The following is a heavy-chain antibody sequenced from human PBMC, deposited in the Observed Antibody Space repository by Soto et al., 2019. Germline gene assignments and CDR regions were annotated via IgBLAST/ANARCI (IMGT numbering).Heavy chain of an antibody. D-gene: IGHD2-2*01. CDR3: EKGLRGDQLLASFDY. V-gene: IGHV3-30*18. J-gene: IGHJ4*02. Sequence: GGSLRLSCAASGFTFSSYGMHWVRQAPGKGLEWVAVISYDGSNKYYADSVKGRFTISRDNSKNTLYLQMNSLRAEDTAVYYCEKGLRGDQLLASFDYWGQGTLVTVSS. CDR2: ISYDGSNK. CDR1: GFTFSSYG.